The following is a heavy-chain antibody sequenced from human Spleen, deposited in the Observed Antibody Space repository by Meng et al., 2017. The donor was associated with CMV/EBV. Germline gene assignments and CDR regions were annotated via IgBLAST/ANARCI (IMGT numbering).Heavy chain of an antibody. J-gene: IGHJ5*02. D-gene: IGHD6-13*01. V-gene: IGHV3-7*01. CDR2: IKQDGSEK. CDR3: ARDLQQLVGREFDP. CDR1: GFTFSSYW. Sequence: GGSLRLSCAASGFTFSSYWMSWVRQAPGKGLEWVANIKQDGSEKYYVDSVKGRFTISRDNAKNSLYLQMNSLRAEDTAVYYCARDLQQLVGREFDPWGQGTLVTVSS.